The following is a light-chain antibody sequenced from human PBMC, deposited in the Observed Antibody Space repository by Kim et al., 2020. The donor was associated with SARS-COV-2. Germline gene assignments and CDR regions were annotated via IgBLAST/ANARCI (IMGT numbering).Light chain of an antibody. Sequence: DIQMTQSPSSLSTSVGDRVIITCRASQSISNYLNWYQQKPGKAPKLLIYGASSLQSGVPSRFSGSGSGTDFTLTISSLQPEDVATYYCQQSYSTPHTFGQGTKLEI. CDR3: QQSYSTPHT. CDR1: QSISNY. CDR2: GAS. J-gene: IGKJ2*01. V-gene: IGKV1-39*01.